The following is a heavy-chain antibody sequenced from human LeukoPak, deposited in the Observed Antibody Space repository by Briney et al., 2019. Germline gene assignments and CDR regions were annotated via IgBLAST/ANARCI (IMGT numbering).Heavy chain of an antibody. Sequence: GGSLRLSCAASGLTFSNAWMSLVRQAPGKGLEWVGRIKSKTDGGTTDYAAPVKGRFTISRDDSKNTLYLQMNSLKTEDTAVYYCTRGAFFDTFDYWGQGTLVTVSS. CDR1: GLTFSNAW. CDR3: TRGAFFDTFDY. V-gene: IGHV3-15*01. J-gene: IGHJ4*02. D-gene: IGHD5-18*01. CDR2: IKSKTDGGTT.